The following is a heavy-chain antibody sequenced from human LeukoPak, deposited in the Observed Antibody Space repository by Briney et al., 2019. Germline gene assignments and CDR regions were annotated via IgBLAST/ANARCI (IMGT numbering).Heavy chain of an antibody. V-gene: IGHV3-23*01. Sequence: GGSLRLSCAASGFTFSSYAMSWVRQAPGKGLEWVSAISGSGGSTYYADSVKGRFTISRDNSKNTLYLQMNSLRAEDTAVYYCARDYDSSGHTTAYFDYWGQGTLVTVSS. CDR3: ARDYDSSGHTTAYFDY. CDR2: ISGSGGST. D-gene: IGHD3-22*01. CDR1: GFTFSSYA. J-gene: IGHJ4*02.